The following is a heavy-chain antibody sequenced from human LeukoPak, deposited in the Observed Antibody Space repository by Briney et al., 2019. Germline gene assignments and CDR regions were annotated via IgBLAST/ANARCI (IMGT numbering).Heavy chain of an antibody. D-gene: IGHD5-12*01. CDR2: IYYSGST. CDR1: GGSISSYY. Sequence: PSETLSLTCTVSGGSISSYYWSWIRQPPGKGLEWIGYIYYSGSTNYNPSLKSRVTISVDTSKNQFSLKLSSVTAADTAVYYCARHKGLREWAPDVWGQGTTVTVSS. CDR3: ARHKGLREWAPDV. J-gene: IGHJ6*02. V-gene: IGHV4-59*08.